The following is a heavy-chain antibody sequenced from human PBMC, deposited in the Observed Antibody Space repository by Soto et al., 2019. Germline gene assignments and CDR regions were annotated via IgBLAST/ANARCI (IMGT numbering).Heavy chain of an antibody. Sequence: EVQLAESGGGMVQPGGSLRLSCVASGFTFSSYDMHWVRQAPGKGLEYVSSISSNGGTKYYGNSVKGRFTIARDNSKNTLYLQMGSLRAEDMAVYYCVRRVSGNYDYWGQGTLVNVSS. CDR3: VRRVSGNYDY. V-gene: IGHV3-64*01. CDR1: GFTFSSYD. J-gene: IGHJ4*02. CDR2: ISSNGGTK. D-gene: IGHD1-7*01.